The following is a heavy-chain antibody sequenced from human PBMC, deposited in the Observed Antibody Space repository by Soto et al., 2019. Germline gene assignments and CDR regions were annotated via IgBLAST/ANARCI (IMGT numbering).Heavy chain of an antibody. CDR2: INPNSGGT. Sequence: ASVKVSCKASGYTFTDYYLHWVRQAPGQGLEWMGWINPNSGGTNYAQKFQGRVTMTRDTSISAAYMELSRLRSDDTAVYYCARGPPLEWLLFIGGPFDIWGQGTMVTVSS. J-gene: IGHJ3*02. V-gene: IGHV1-2*02. CDR1: GYTFTDYY. D-gene: IGHD3-3*01. CDR3: ARGPPLEWLLFIGGPFDI.